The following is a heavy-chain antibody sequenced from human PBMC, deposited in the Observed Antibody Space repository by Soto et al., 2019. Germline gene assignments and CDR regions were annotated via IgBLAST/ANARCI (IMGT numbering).Heavy chain of an antibody. J-gene: IGHJ4*02. Sequence: SETLSLTCTVSGGSISSSSYYWGWIRQPPGKGLEWIGSIYYSGSTYYNPSLKSRVTISVDTSKNQFSLKLSSVTAADTAVYYCARLGSSFPHFDYWGQGTLVTVSS. CDR3: ARLGSSFPHFDY. CDR2: IYYSGST. CDR1: GGSISSSSYY. D-gene: IGHD6-13*01. V-gene: IGHV4-39*01.